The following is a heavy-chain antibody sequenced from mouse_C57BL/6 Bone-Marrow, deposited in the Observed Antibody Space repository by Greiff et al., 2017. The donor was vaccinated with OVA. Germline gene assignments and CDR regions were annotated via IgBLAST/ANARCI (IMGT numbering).Heavy chain of an antibody. Sequence: VHLVESGPGLVQPSQSLSITCTVSGFSLTSYGVHWVRQSPGKGLEWLGVIWRGGSTDYNAAFMSRLSITKDNSKSQVFFKMNSLQADDTAIYYCAKPPITTVVARDYAMDYWGQGTSVTVSS. J-gene: IGHJ4*01. D-gene: IGHD1-1*01. CDR3: AKPPITTVVARDYAMDY. CDR2: IWRGGST. V-gene: IGHV2-5*01. CDR1: GFSLTSYG.